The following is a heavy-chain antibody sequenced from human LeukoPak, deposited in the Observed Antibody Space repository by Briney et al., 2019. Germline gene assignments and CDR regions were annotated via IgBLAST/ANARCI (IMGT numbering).Heavy chain of an antibody. Sequence: PSETLSLTCTVSGGSISSYYWTWIRQPPGKALEWIGYIYYSGSTNYNPPLKSRATISVDRSKTQFFLKLRSVAAADTAVYYCARLSNYDILTGNSWFDSWGQGTLVTVSS. V-gene: IGHV4-59*08. CDR2: IYYSGST. J-gene: IGHJ5*01. D-gene: IGHD3-9*01. CDR3: ARLSNYDILTGNSWFDS. CDR1: GGSISSYY.